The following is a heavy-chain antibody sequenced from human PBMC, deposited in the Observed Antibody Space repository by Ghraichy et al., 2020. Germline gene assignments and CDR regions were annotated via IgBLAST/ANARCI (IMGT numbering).Heavy chain of an antibody. V-gene: IGHV3-7*01. CDR3: ARKTYYYDNEKEYFDY. J-gene: IGHJ4*02. CDR1: GFTFSSYW. D-gene: IGHD3-22*01. CDR2: IRQNGSEK. Sequence: GGSLRLSCTDSGFTFSSYWMSWVRHAPGTGMELEANIRQNGSEKNYVDSVKGRFTISRDNAENSLYLQMNSLRAEDTALYYCARKTYYYDNEKEYFDYWCQGSLVTACS.